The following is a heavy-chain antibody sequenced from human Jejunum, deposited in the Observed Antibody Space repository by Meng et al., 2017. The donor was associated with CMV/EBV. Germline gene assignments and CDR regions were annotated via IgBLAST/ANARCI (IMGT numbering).Heavy chain of an antibody. V-gene: IGHV1-2*02. Sequence: AAGNSCAGYYLHWVRQAPGQGLEWMGWINPNSGGTTYAQNFQGSVTKTRDTSITTAYMELRRLRADDTAIYFCARRGAVGGSFDYWGQGTLVTVSS. D-gene: IGHD6-25*01. J-gene: IGHJ4*02. CDR3: ARRGAVGGSFDY. CDR2: INPNSGGT. CDR1: GNSCAGYY.